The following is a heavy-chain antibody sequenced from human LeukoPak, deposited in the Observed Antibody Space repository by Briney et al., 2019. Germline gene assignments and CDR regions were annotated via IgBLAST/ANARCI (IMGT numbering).Heavy chain of an antibody. CDR1: GFTFSDYY. J-gene: IGHJ6*03. V-gene: IGHV3-11*01. CDR2: MSSSGSSI. CDR3: ARDAGGYYYMDV. Sequence: GGSLRLSCAASGFTFSDYYMSWIRQAPGKGLEWVSYMSSSGSSIYYADSVKGRFTTSRDNATNSLYLQMNSLRAGDTAVYYCARDAGGYYYMDVWGKGTTVTVSS.